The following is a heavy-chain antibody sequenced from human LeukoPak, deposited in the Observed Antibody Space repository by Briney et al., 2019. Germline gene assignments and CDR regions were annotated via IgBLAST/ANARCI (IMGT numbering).Heavy chain of an antibody. CDR2: IYHSGRT. V-gene: IGHV4-38-2*01. Sequence: PSETLSLTCAVSGYSISSGYYWGWIRQPPGTGLDRIGSIYHSGRTYYNPSLKRRVAISVDTSKNQFSLKLSAVTAADTAVYYCAGQTDSGSYGGSYYYYMDVWGKGTRVTVSS. CDR3: AGQTDSGSYGGSYYYYMDV. D-gene: IGHD1-26*01. CDR1: GYSISSGYY. J-gene: IGHJ6*03.